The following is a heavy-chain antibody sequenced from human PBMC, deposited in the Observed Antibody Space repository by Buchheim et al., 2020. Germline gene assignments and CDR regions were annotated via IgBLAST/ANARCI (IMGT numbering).Heavy chain of an antibody. Sequence: EVQLVESGGGLVQPGGSLRLSCAASGFTFRSHSMNWVRQAPGKGLEWVSYISSSGSTTYYAGSVKGRFTISRDNAENSLFLQMNSLRDEDTAVYFCAKAPGDLRESWGQGTL. CDR1: GFTFRSHS. CDR3: AKAPGDLRES. CDR2: ISSSGSTT. V-gene: IGHV3-48*02. D-gene: IGHD7-27*01. J-gene: IGHJ5*02.